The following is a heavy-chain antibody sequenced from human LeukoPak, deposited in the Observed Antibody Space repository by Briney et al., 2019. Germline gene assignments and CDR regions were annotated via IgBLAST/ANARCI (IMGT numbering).Heavy chain of an antibody. CDR3: ARDDYGDQIVGY. Sequence: SETLSLTCTVPGGSISSYYWSWIRQPPGKGLEWIGYIYYSGSTNYNPSLKSRVTISVDTSKNQFSLRLSSVTAADTAVYYCARDDYGDQIVGYWGQGTLVTACS. V-gene: IGHV4-59*12. D-gene: IGHD4-17*01. CDR1: GGSISSYY. J-gene: IGHJ4*02. CDR2: IYYSGST.